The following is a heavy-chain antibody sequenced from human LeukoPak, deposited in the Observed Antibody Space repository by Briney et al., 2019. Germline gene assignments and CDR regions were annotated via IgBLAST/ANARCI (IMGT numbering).Heavy chain of an antibody. CDR1: GFTFTTYW. D-gene: IGHD5-24*01. CDR2: INQDGVEK. Sequence: PGGSLRLSCAASGFTFTTYWMSWVRQAPGKGLGWVANINQDGVEKYYVASVRGRLTISRDNAKNSMYVQMNSLRAEDTAVYYCARGFDGYYGFDLWGQGTMVTVSS. CDR3: ARGFDGYYGFDL. J-gene: IGHJ3*01. V-gene: IGHV3-7*05.